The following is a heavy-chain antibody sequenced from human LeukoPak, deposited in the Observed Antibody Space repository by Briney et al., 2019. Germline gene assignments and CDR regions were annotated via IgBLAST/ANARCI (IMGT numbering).Heavy chain of an antibody. J-gene: IGHJ5*02. CDR2: IYYSGST. CDR1: GGSISSSSYY. D-gene: IGHD3-3*01. V-gene: IGHV4-39*01. CDR3: ARQEFWSGYSNWFDP. Sequence: SETLSLTCTVSGGSISSSSYYWGWIRQPPGKGLEWIGSIYYSGSTYYNPSLKSRVTISVDTSKNQSALKLSSVTAADTAVYYCARQEFWSGYSNWFDPWGQGTLVTVSS.